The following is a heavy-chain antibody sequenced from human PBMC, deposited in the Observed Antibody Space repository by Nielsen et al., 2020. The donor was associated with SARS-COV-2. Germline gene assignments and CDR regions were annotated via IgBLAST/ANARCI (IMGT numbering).Heavy chain of an antibody. Sequence: GGSLRLSCAASGFTFSRSAMHWVRQAPGKGLEWLTVISNDGGTTFYVDSVRGRFSISRDNSLNTLYLQLNSLTTEDTAVYHCARDRGASGNYYNSYYYGMDVWGQGTTVTVSS. CDR1: GFTFSRSA. J-gene: IGHJ6*02. CDR3: ARDRGASGNYYNSYYYGMDV. CDR2: ISNDGGTT. D-gene: IGHD3-10*01. V-gene: IGHV3-30*04.